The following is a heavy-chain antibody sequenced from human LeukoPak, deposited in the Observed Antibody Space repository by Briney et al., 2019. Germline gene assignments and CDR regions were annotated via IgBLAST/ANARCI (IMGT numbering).Heavy chain of an antibody. V-gene: IGHV3-48*01. CDR3: ARQFAS. J-gene: IGHJ4*02. Sequence: GVCLRLSCTASEYTFSDHFMNWVRELPWKRLEWVVYVSGSGSTVYYADSVKGRFTISRDNGKSSLYLQMNSLRVEDTALYYCARQFASWGQGTLVTVSS. CDR2: VSGSGSTV. CDR1: EYTFSDHF.